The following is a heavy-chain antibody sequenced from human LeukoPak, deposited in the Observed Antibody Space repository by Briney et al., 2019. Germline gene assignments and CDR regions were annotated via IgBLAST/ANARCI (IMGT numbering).Heavy chain of an antibody. CDR3: ARNYCSGDTCYSSLDY. CDR2: IHHSGST. Sequence: SETLSLTCAVSGDSVSSINWWSWVRQPPGKGLEWIGEIHHSGSTNYNASLRSRVTTSVDRAKNQSSLRLSSVTAADTAVYYCARNYCSGDTCYSSLDYWGQGTLVTVSS. D-gene: IGHD2-15*01. J-gene: IGHJ4*02. V-gene: IGHV4-4*02. CDR1: GDSVSSINW.